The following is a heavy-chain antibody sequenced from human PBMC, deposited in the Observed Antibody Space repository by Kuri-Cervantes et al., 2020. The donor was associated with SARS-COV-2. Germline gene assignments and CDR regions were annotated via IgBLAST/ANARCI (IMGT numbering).Heavy chain of an antibody. CDR1: GGSFSGYY. CDR3: ARQRGGFLEWLLYYDY. CDR2: INHSGST. J-gene: IGHJ4*02. Sequence: GSLRLSCAVYGGSFSGYYWSWIRQPPGKGLEWIGEINHSGSTYYNPSLKGRVTISVDTSKNQFSLKLSSVTAADTAVYYCARQRGGFLEWLLYYDYWGQGTLVTVSS. D-gene: IGHD3-3*01. V-gene: IGHV4-34*01.